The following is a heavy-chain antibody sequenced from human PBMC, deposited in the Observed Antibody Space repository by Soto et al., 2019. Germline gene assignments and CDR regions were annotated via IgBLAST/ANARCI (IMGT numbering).Heavy chain of an antibody. CDR3: AKYKVPVAVTAPFDY. CDR2: ISYDGSNK. V-gene: IGHV3-30*18. Sequence: QVQLVESGGGVVQPGRSLRLSCAASGFTFSSYGMHWVRQAPGKGLEWVAVISYDGSNKYYADSVKGRFTISRDNSKNTLDLQMNSLRAEDTAVYYCAKYKVPVAVTAPFDYWGQGTLVTVSS. D-gene: IGHD2-21*02. J-gene: IGHJ4*02. CDR1: GFTFSSYG.